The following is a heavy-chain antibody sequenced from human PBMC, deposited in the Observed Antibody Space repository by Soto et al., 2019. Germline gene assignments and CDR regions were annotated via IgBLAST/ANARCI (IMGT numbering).Heavy chain of an antibody. D-gene: IGHD3-10*01. J-gene: IGHJ4*02. V-gene: IGHV3-30*04. CDR3: ARSRNSAVADSFDF. Sequence: PGGSLRLSCAASGFTFSRYAIHWVRQAPGKGLEWVAVISRDGSNKYYVDSVKGRFTISRDNSKNTLYLQMNSLRDEDTAVYYCARSRNSAVADSFDFSGQGTMVTV. CDR2: ISRDGSNK. CDR1: GFTFSRYA.